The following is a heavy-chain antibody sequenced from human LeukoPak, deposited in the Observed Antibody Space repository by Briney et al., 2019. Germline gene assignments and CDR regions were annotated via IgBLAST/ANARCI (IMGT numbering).Heavy chain of an antibody. V-gene: IGHV4-59*08. CDR1: GVSITTYY. CDR3: ARRGYGDL. D-gene: IGHD4-17*01. J-gene: IGHJ5*02. CDR2: IFYSGTS. Sequence: PSETLSLTCTVSGVSITTYYWSWIRQSPGKGREGIGYIFYSGTSNYNPSLRSRVTMPVDTSKNQFSLKVSSVTAADTAVYYCARRGYGDLWGQGTLVTVSS.